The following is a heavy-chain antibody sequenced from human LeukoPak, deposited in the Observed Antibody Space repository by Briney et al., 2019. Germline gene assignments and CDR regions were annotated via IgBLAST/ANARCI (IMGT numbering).Heavy chain of an antibody. CDR2: AGTATDT. J-gene: IGHJ4*02. CDR3: AKEGSRRRFDFDS. CDR1: GFTFSSFG. D-gene: IGHD3-16*01. Sequence: PGGSLRLSCAASGFTFSSFGMSWFCHAPGRGLEWVSAAGTATDTSYADSVKGRFTISRDNSKNTLYLQMNSLGAEDTAVYYCAKEGSRRRFDFDSWGRGTLVTVSS. V-gene: IGHV3-23*01.